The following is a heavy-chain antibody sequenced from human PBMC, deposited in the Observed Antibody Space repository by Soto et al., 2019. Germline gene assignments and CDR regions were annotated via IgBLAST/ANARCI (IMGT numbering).Heavy chain of an antibody. CDR2: ISYDGSNK. J-gene: IGHJ4*02. Sequence: QVQLVESGGGVVQPGRSLRLSCAASGFTFSSYGMHWVRQAPGKGLEWVAVISYDGSNKYYADSVKGRFTISRDNSKNTLDLKMKSLGAENTAVYYCAKDYYDFGIVYYNGGGGVPVDYWGQGTLVTVSS. V-gene: IGHV3-30*18. D-gene: IGHD3-3*01. CDR3: AKDYYDFGIVYYNGGGGVPVDY. CDR1: GFTFSSYG.